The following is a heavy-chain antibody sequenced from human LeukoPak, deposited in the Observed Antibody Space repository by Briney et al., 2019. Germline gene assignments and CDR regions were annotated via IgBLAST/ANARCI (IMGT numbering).Heavy chain of an antibody. CDR2: IYTSGST. J-gene: IGHJ4*02. D-gene: IGHD3-22*01. CDR1: GGSFIGYY. CDR3: ARATFIVDYDSSGYYYFDY. Sequence: KPSETLSLTCAVYGGSFIGYYWSWIRQPAGKGLEWIGRIYTSGSTNYNPSLKSRVTMSVDMSKNQFSLKLSSVTAADTAVYYCARATFIVDYDSSGYYYFDYWGQGTLVTVSS. V-gene: IGHV4-59*10.